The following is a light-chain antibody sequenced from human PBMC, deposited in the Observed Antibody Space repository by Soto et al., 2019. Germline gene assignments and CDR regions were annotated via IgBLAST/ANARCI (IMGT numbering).Light chain of an antibody. CDR3: QHYTNSRT. J-gene: IGKJ1*01. CDR2: GGS. CDR1: QSVSSN. V-gene: IGKV3D-15*01. Sequence: EIVMTHSPATLSVSPWEIATLSCRASQSVSSNLAWYQQKPGQAPRLLIYGGSGRATGIPDRFSCSGSVTYFTLTISRLEPEDSTVYYCQHYTNSRTFGQGTKVDIK.